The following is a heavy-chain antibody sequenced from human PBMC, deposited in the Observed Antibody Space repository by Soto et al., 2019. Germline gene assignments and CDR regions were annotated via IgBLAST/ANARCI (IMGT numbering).Heavy chain of an antibody. CDR2: IYSGGST. J-gene: IGHJ4*02. V-gene: IGHV3-53*01. Sequence: GGSLRLSCAASGFTVSSNYMSWVRQAPGKGLEWVSVIYSGGSTYYADSVKGRFTISRDNSKNTLYLQMNSLRAEDTAVYYCARHSGYSSSWSDYWGQGTLVTSPQ. CDR1: GFTVSSNY. CDR3: ARHSGYSSSWSDY. D-gene: IGHD6-13*01.